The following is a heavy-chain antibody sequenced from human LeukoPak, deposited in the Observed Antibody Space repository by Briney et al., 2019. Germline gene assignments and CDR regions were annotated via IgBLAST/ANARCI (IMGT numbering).Heavy chain of an antibody. Sequence: GGSLRLSCAASGFTFSDYYMSWIRQAPGKGLEWVSYISSSGSTIYYADSVKGRFTISRDNAKNSLYLQMNSLRAEDTAVYYCARVYYYGSGSYYNDYFDYWGQGTLVTVSS. CDR2: ISSSGSTI. D-gene: IGHD3-10*01. CDR3: ARVYYYGSGSYYNDYFDY. J-gene: IGHJ4*02. V-gene: IGHV3-11*01. CDR1: GFTFSDYY.